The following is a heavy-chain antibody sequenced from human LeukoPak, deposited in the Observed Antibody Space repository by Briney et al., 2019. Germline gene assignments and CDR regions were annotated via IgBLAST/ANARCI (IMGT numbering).Heavy chain of an antibody. CDR3: ARGRLTVRGCLDC. Sequence: GGSLRLSCAASGFTFGTYSMNWVRQAPGKGLEWISYISSGSSIIYYSDSVKGRFSISRDIAKNSLNLQMNSLRAEDTAVYYCARGRLTVRGCLDCWGQGTQVTVSS. J-gene: IGHJ4*02. V-gene: IGHV3-48*01. CDR2: ISSGSSII. CDR1: GFTFGTYS. D-gene: IGHD3-9*01.